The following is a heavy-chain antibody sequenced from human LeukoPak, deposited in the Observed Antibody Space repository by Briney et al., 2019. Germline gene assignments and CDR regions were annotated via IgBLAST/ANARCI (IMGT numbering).Heavy chain of an antibody. V-gene: IGHV4-39*07. Sequence: PSETLSLTCTVSGGSISTSNYDWGWIRQPPGMGLEWIGSILHSGSTYYNPSLKSRVTMSVDTSKNQFSLNLSSVTAADTAVYYCAREGRYYYDSSGYYFDWGQGTLVTVSS. D-gene: IGHD3-22*01. CDR1: GGSISTSNYD. CDR2: ILHSGST. CDR3: AREGRYYYDSSGYYFD. J-gene: IGHJ1*01.